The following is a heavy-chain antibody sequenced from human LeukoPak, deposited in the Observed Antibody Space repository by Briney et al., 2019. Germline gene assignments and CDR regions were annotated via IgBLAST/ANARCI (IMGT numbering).Heavy chain of an antibody. CDR2: TYYRSKWYN. CDR1: GDSVSSNSAA. Sequence: SQTLSLTCAISGDSVSSNSAAWNWIRQSPSRGLEWLGRTYYRSKWYNDYAVSVKSRITINPDTSTNQFSLQLNSVTPEDTAVYYCAREYCSGGSCHNNYFDYWGQGTLVTVSS. V-gene: IGHV6-1*01. J-gene: IGHJ4*02. CDR3: AREYCSGGSCHNNYFDY. D-gene: IGHD2-15*01.